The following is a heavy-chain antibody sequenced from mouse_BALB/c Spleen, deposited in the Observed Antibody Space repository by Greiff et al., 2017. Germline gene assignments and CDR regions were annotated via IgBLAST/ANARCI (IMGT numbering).Heavy chain of an antibody. Sequence: EVQRVESGGGLVKPGGSLKLSCAASGFTFSSYTMSWVRQTPEKRLEWVATISSGGSYTYYPDSVKGRFTISRDNAKNTLYLQMSSLKSEDTAMYYCTRDRDGYYYFDYWGQGTTLTVSS. CDR1: GFTFSSYT. CDR2: ISSGGSYT. CDR3: TRDRDGYYYFDY. J-gene: IGHJ2*01. D-gene: IGHD2-3*01. V-gene: IGHV5-6-4*01.